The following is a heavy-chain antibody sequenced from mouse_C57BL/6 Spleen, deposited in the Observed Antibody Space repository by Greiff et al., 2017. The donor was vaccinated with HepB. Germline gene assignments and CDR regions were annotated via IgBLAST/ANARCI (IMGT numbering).Heavy chain of an antibody. CDR3: ARGPITYYAMDY. CDR1: GYSITSGYD. Sequence: EVQRVESGPGMVKPSQSLSLTCTVTGYSITSGYDWHWIRHFPGNKLEWMGYISYSGSTNYNPSLKSRISITHDTSKNHFFLKLNSVTTEDTATYYCARGPITYYAMDYWGQGTSVTVSS. D-gene: IGHD1-2*01. J-gene: IGHJ4*01. V-gene: IGHV3-1*01. CDR2: ISYSGST.